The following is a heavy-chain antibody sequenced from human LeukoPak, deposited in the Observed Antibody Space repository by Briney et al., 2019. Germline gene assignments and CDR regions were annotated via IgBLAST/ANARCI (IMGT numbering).Heavy chain of an antibody. CDR2: ISSSGSTI. CDR3: AREESSSWPTRFDF. J-gene: IGHJ4*02. Sequence: SGGSLRLSCAASGFTFSSYEMNWVRQAPGKGLEWVSYISSSGSTIYYADSVKGRFTISRDNAKNSLYLQMNSLRAEDTAVYYCAREESSSWPTRFDFWGQGTLVTVSS. D-gene: IGHD6-13*01. CDR1: GFTFSSYE. V-gene: IGHV3-48*03.